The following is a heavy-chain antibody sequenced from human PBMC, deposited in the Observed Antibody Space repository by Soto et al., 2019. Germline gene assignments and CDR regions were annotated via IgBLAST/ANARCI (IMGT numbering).Heavy chain of an antibody. J-gene: IGHJ6*02. V-gene: IGHV3-23*01. CDR1: GFRFSTYD. Sequence: DVQLLESGGGLVQPGWSLRLSCAASGFRFSTYDMSWVRQAPGKGLEWVSVMSGSGSGTYYADSVKGRFTISRDNSKNTLYLQMNSLRAEDTAVYYCVRQAKLTTVTANVGYYYGLDVLGQGTTVTVSS. CDR2: MSGSGSGT. D-gene: IGHD4-4*01. CDR3: VRQAKLTTVTANVGYYYGLDV.